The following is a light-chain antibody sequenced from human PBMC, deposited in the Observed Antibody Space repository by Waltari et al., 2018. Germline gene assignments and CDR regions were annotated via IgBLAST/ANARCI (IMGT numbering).Light chain of an antibody. Sequence: DIILTQSPDSLAGSLGERATIPCTSSQSILYRSNNDNYLAWYQQKPQQPPKLLIYWASIRESDVPDRFSGSGSGTEFTLTINSLQAEDVAVYYCQQYYSIPITFGQGTRLEIK. V-gene: IGKV4-1*01. CDR1: QSILYRSNNDNY. J-gene: IGKJ5*01. CDR2: WAS. CDR3: QQYYSIPIT.